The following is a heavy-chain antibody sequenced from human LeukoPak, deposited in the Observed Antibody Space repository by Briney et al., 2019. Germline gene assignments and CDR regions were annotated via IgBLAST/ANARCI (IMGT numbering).Heavy chain of an antibody. D-gene: IGHD5-18*01. V-gene: IGHV1-2*02. Sequence: ASVMVSCKASGYTFTVYYIHWVRQAPGQGLEWMGWINPNSGATNYAQKFQGRVTMTRDTSISTAYMELSRLISDDTAVYYCARGGRGYSYGELDYWGQGTLVTVSS. CDR3: ARGGRGYSYGELDY. CDR2: INPNSGAT. CDR1: GYTFTVYY. J-gene: IGHJ4*02.